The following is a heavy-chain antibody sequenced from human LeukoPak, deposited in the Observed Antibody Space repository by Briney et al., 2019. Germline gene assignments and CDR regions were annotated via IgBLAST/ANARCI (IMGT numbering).Heavy chain of an antibody. CDR2: ISGSGGST. CDR1: GFTSSSYA. Sequence: GGSLRLSCAASGFTSSSYAMSWVRQAPGKGLEWVSAISGSGGSTYYADSVKGRFTISRDNSKNTLYLQMTSLRAEDTAVYYCAKDSSMVRGVITDFDYWGQGTLVTVSS. J-gene: IGHJ4*02. V-gene: IGHV3-23*01. CDR3: AKDSSMVRGVITDFDY. D-gene: IGHD3-10*01.